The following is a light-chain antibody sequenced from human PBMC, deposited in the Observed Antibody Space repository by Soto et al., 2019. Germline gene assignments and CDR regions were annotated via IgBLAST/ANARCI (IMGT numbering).Light chain of an antibody. CDR1: QSVSSSY. V-gene: IGKV3-20*01. J-gene: IGKJ1*01. CDR3: QQYGSSPT. CDR2: GAS. Sequence: EIVLTQSPGTLSLSPGERATLSCRASQSVSSSYLAWYQQKPGQAPRLLIHGASWRATAIPDRFSGSGSGTDFTLTISKLEPEDFAVYYCQQYGSSPTFGQGTKVDI.